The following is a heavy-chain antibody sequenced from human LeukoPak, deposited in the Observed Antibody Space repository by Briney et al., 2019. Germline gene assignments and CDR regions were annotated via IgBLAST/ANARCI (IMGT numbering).Heavy chain of an antibody. J-gene: IGHJ4*02. CDR3: AKDKYYGTGTYRELDY. V-gene: IGHV3-43*02. D-gene: IGHD3-10*01. CDR2: ITGDGGGT. Sequence: GGSLRLSCAASGFTFDDYAMHWVRQVPGKGLQWVSLITGDGGGTFYADSVKGRFTISRDNSKNSLYLQMNSLKTEDTALYYCAKDKYYGTGTYRELDYWGQGTLVIVSS. CDR1: GFTFDDYA.